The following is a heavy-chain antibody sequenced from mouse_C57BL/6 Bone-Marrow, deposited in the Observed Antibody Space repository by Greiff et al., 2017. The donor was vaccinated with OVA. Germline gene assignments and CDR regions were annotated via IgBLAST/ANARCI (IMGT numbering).Heavy chain of an antibody. CDR3: ARKSLLLRYYFDY. Sequence: QVQLQQSGAELARPGASVKLSCKASGYTFTSYGISWVKQRTGQGLEWIGEIYPRSGNTYYNEKFKGKATLTADKSSSTAYMGLRSLTSEDSAVYFCARKSLLLRYYFDYWGQGTTLTVSS. V-gene: IGHV1-81*01. CDR1: GYTFTSYG. J-gene: IGHJ2*01. CDR2: IYPRSGNT. D-gene: IGHD1-1*01.